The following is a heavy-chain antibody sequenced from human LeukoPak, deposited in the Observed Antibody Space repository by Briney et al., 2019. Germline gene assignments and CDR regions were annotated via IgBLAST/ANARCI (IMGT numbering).Heavy chain of an antibody. J-gene: IGHJ4*02. D-gene: IGHD1-26*01. V-gene: IGHV3-48*01. CDR3: ARERTRHSGSYSYYFDY. Sequence: GGSLRLSCAASGFTFSSYSMNWVRQAPRKGLEWLSYISTSASTIYYADSVKGRFTISRDNAKNSLYLQMNSLRAEDTAVYYCARERTRHSGSYSYYFDYWGQGTLVTVSS. CDR1: GFTFSSYS. CDR2: ISTSASTI.